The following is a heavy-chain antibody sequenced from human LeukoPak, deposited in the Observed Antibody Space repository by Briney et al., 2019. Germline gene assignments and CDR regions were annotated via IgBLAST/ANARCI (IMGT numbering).Heavy chain of an antibody. CDR2: INHSGST. J-gene: IGHJ5*02. V-gene: IGHV4-34*01. CDR3: ARIAMNWFDP. Sequence: SETLSLTSAVYGGSFSGYYWSWIRQPPRKGLEWIGEINHSGSTNYNPSLKSRVTISVDTSKNQFSLKLSSVTAADTDVYYCARIAMNWFDPWGQGTLVTVSS. CDR1: GGSFSGYY.